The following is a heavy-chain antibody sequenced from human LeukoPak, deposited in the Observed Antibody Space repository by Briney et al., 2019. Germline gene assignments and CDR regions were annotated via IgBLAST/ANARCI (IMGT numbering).Heavy chain of an antibody. CDR1: GFGFSDFT. CDR2: IGGRGGST. D-gene: IGHD3-16*01. J-gene: IGHJ5*02. Sequence: HPGGSLRLSCAASGFGFSDFTMTWVRQAPGKGPEWVSAIGGRGGSTYYADSLGGRFTISRDNSKDMVYLQMNSLKVEDTATYYCGKEGGAWGQGTKVTVSS. CDR3: GKEGGA. V-gene: IGHV3-23*01.